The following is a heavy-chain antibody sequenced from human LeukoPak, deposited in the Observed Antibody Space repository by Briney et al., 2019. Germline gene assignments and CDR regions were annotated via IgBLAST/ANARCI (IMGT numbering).Heavy chain of an antibody. V-gene: IGHV1-18*01. D-gene: IGHD6-13*01. Sequence: ASVKVSCKASGYTFTSYGISWVRQAPGQGLEWMGWISAYNGNTNYAQKLQGRVTMTTDTSTSTAYMELRSLRSDDTAVYYCARDLRIAAAVILACWGQGTLATVSS. CDR3: ARDLRIAAAVILAC. CDR1: GYTFTSYG. J-gene: IGHJ4*02. CDR2: ISAYNGNT.